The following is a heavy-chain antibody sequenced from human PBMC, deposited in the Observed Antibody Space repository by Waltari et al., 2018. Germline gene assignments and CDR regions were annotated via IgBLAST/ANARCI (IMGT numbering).Heavy chain of an antibody. J-gene: IGHJ4*02. CDR2: INPYNGDT. CDR3: ARDDVNRSNFGGF. V-gene: IGHV1-18*01. D-gene: IGHD3-16*01. CDR1: GYIFSNYG. Sequence: QLVQSGAEVKKPGASVKVSCKASGYIFSNYGITWVRKAPGQGLEWMGWINPYNGDTKYEQNLQGRVTMTTDTSTTTAYMEIRTLRSDDKAIYYCARDDVNRSNFGGFWGQGTLVTVSS.